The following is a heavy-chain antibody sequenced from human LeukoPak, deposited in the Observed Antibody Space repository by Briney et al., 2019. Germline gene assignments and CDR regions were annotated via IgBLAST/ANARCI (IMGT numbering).Heavy chain of an antibody. Sequence: AETLSLTCGVFGGSFSGYYWTWLRQPPGKWLEWIGQNNHRGSSHYNPSLRSRVTISVDTSKTQFSLKLTSVTAADTAVYYCARDKFCSDTGSCNIGLFDFWGQGALVTVSS. J-gene: IGHJ4*02. V-gene: IGHV4-34*01. CDR1: GGSFSGYY. CDR2: NNHRGSS. CDR3: ARDKFCSDTGSCNIGLFDF. D-gene: IGHD2-15*01.